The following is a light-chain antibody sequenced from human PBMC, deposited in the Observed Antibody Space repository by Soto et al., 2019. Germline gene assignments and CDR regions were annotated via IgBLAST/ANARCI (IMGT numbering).Light chain of an antibody. CDR3: SSDTSSSTLV. CDR2: EVS. Sequence: QSALTQPASVSGSPGQSITISCTGTSSDVGGYNYVSWYQQHPGKAPKLMIYEVSNRPSGVSNRFSGSNSGNTASLTISGLQDEDEADYYCSSDTSSSTLVFGGGTKLTVL. CDR1: SSDVGGYNY. J-gene: IGLJ2*01. V-gene: IGLV2-14*01.